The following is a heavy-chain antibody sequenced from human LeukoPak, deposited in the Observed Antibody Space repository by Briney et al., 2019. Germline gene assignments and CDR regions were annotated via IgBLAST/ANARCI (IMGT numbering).Heavy chain of an antibody. CDR1: GGSSSIDY. J-gene: IGHJ4*02. CDR3: ARMSHSGSYFDY. CDR2: IYYSART. V-gene: IGHV4-59*08. D-gene: IGHD3-10*01. Sequence: PSETVSHPHTVPGGSSSIDYWLYFAPPRGKTLEYTGYIYYSARTNYNPSLKSRVTMSLGTSKNQISLKLSSVTVADTAVYYCARMSHSGSYFDYWGQETLATVSS.